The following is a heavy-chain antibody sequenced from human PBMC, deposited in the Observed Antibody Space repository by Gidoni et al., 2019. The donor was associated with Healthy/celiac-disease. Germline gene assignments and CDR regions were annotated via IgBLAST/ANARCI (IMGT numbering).Heavy chain of an antibody. CDR1: GFTFDDYA. D-gene: IGHD3-3*01. J-gene: IGHJ4*02. CDR2: ISWNSGSI. Sequence: EVQLVESGGGLVQPGRSLRLSCAASGFTFDDYAMHWVRPAPGKGLEWVSGISWNSGSIGYADSVKGRFTLSRDNAKNSLYLQMNSLRAEDTALYYCAKDTADYDFWSGYSDYWGQGTLVTVSS. CDR3: AKDTADYDFWSGYSDY. V-gene: IGHV3-9*01.